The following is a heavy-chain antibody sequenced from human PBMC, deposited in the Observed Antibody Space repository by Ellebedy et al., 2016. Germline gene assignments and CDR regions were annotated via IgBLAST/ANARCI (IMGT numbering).Heavy chain of an antibody. V-gene: IGHV3-23*01. Sequence: GGSLRLXXAASGFSFDTYGMNWVRQAPGKGPEWVSGISGTGDETYYGDFVKGRFTISRDNAKNAFYLQMNSLRAEDTAVYYCRQGHYADYWGQGTLVTVSS. D-gene: IGHD2-2*01. CDR3: RQGHYADY. CDR1: GFSFDTYG. CDR2: ISGTGDET. J-gene: IGHJ4*02.